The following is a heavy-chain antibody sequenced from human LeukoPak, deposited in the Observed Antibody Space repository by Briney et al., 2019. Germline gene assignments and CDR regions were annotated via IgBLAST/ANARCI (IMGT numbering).Heavy chain of an antibody. Sequence: PGGTLRLSCAASGFTFSSYGMSWVRQAPGKGLEWVSAISGSGGSTYYADSVKGRFTISRDNSKNALYLQMNSLRVEDTAVYYCARGRSEYSDFWSGYWDYWGQGTLVTVSS. CDR2: ISGSGGST. V-gene: IGHV3-23*01. CDR3: ARGRSEYSDFWSGYWDY. J-gene: IGHJ4*02. CDR1: GFTFSSYG. D-gene: IGHD3-3*01.